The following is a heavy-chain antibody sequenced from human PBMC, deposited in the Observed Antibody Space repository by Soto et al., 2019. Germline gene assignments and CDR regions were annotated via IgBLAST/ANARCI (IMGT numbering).Heavy chain of an antibody. CDR2: IYYSGST. J-gene: IGHJ4*02. CDR1: GGSISSGGYY. V-gene: IGHV4-31*03. CDR3: ARGSVVAATLFDY. D-gene: IGHD2-15*01. Sequence: SETLSLTCTFSGGSISSGGYYLSWIRQHPGKGLEWIGYIYYSGSTYYNPSLKSRVTISVDTSKNQFSLKLSSVTAADTAVYYCARGSVVAATLFDYWGQGTLVTVSS.